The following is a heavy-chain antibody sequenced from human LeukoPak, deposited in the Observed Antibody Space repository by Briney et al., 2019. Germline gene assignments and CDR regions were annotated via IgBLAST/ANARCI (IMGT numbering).Heavy chain of an antibody. J-gene: IGHJ4*02. Sequence: SETLSLTCTVSGGSISSYYWSWIRQPPGKGLEWIGYIYYSGSTNYNPSLRSRVTISVDTSKNQFSLKLSSVTAADTAVYYCARGAGSGWYFFDYWGQGTLVTVSS. CDR2: IYYSGST. CDR1: GGSISSYY. V-gene: IGHV4-59*01. D-gene: IGHD6-19*01. CDR3: ARGAGSGWYFFDY.